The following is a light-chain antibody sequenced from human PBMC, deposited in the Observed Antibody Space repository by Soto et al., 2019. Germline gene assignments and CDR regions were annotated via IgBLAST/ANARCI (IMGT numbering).Light chain of an antibody. Sequence: EIVLTQSPATLSLSLGERATLSCRASQSISSFLAWYQQKPGQAPRLLIYDASNRATGIPARFSGSGSGTDFTLTISSLEPEDFAVYYCQQRSNFLTFGGGTKVDIK. V-gene: IGKV3-11*01. CDR3: QQRSNFLT. CDR2: DAS. CDR1: QSISSF. J-gene: IGKJ4*01.